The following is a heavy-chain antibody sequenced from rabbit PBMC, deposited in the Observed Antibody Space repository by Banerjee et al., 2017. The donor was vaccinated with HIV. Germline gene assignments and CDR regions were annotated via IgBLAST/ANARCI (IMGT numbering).Heavy chain of an antibody. V-gene: IGHV1S45*01. CDR3: ARSYDV. D-gene: IGHD6-1*01. CDR1: GFSFSSSCW. CDR2: IYTGSGDP. Sequence: EESGGGLLQPEGSLTLTCTASGFSFSSSCWICWVRQAPWKGLEWIGCIYTGSGDPYYASWAIGRFTTAKTASSTVALQMTSLTAADAATRFCARSYDVWGPGTLVTVS. J-gene: IGHJ4*01.